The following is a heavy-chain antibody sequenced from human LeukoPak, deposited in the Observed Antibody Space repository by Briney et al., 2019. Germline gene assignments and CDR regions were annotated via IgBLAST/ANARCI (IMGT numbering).Heavy chain of an antibody. CDR2: IYYTGST. CDR3: ARERYYYGGKTWFDP. V-gene: IGHV4-39*07. J-gene: IGHJ5*02. CDR1: GGYIITSDHY. D-gene: IGHD4-23*01. Sequence: SSETLSPTCSVSGGYIITSDHYWGWIRQPPGKGLEWIGSIYYTGSTSTNPFFKSRVTVSVDTSKNQFSLNLTSVTAADTAVYYCARERYYYGGKTWFDPWGQGTPVTVSS.